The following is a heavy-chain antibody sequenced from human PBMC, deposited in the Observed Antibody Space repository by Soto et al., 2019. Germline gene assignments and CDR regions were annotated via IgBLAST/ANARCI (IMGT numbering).Heavy chain of an antibody. CDR1: GFTLSTFG. CDR2: ISYDGTDK. V-gene: IGHV3-30*18. J-gene: IGHJ6*02. CDR3: AKDLRQVSNYYAMDV. Sequence: PGGSLRLSCAASGFTLSTFGIHWVRQAPGKGLEWVAVISYDGTDKYFGDSVKGRFTVSRDNSKNTLYLHMDSLRAEDTSVYFFAKDLRQVSNYYAMDVWGQGTTVTVSS. D-gene: IGHD2-8*01.